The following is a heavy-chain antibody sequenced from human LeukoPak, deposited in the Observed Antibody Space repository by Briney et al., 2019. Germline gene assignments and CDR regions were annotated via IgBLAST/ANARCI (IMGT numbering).Heavy chain of an antibody. CDR2: INPNSGGT. CDR3: ARAEGYCTNGVCYGFDF. D-gene: IGHD2-8*01. Sequence: ASVKVSCKASGYTFTGYYMHWVRQAPGQGLEWMGWINPNSGGTNYAQKFQGRVTMTRDTSINTAYMELSRLRSDDTALYYWARAEGYCTNGVCYGFDFWGQGTLVTVSS. CDR1: GYTFTGYY. J-gene: IGHJ4*02. V-gene: IGHV1-2*02.